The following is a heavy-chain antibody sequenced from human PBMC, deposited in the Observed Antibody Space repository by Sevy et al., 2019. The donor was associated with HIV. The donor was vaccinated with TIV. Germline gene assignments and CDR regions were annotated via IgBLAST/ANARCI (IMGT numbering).Heavy chain of an antibody. Sequence: ASVKVSCEASGYSFDSYDINWVRQATGQGLEWMGWMSPKTGATGFAQTFKGRVTMTRNTSISTAYMELSSLTNEDTAVYYCASGGNGDFWSYEYYYYGMDVWGQGTTVTVSS. CDR2: MSPKTGAT. J-gene: IGHJ6*02. CDR1: GYSFDSYD. V-gene: IGHV1-8*01. D-gene: IGHD3-3*01. CDR3: ASGGNGDFWSYEYYYYGMDV.